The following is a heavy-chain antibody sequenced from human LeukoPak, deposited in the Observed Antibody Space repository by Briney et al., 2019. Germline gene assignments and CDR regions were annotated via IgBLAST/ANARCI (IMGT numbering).Heavy chain of an antibody. V-gene: IGHV3-21*05. CDR3: ARSFLMSFGELLSGGFDV. D-gene: IGHD3-10*01. J-gene: IGHJ3*01. CDR2: ISISGSDI. CDR1: GFTFSSYS. Sequence: GGSLRLSCAASGFTFSSYSMNWVRQAPGKGLEWVSYISISGSDIYYADSVKGRFTISRDNAKDSLFLQMNSLRAEDTAVYFCARSFLMSFGELLSGGFDVWGQGAMVTVSS.